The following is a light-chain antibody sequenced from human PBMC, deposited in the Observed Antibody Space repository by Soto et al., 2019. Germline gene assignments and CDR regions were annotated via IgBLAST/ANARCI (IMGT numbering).Light chain of an antibody. Sequence: QLVLTQSPSASASLGASVNLTCTLSSGHSSYAIAWHQQRPEKGPRFLMRLNSDGSHNKGDGIPDRFSGSSSGTERYLTISSLQSDDDSDYYCQTWGAGIVVFGGGTQLTVL. CDR2: LNSDGSH. J-gene: IGLJ2*01. CDR1: SGHSSYA. CDR3: QTWGAGIVV. V-gene: IGLV4-69*01.